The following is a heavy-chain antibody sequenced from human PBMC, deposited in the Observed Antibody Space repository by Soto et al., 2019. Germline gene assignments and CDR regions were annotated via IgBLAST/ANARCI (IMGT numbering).Heavy chain of an antibody. CDR3: ARDGGRHSGGIDY. D-gene: IGHD1-26*01. Sequence: QVQLVQSGAEVKKPGSSVKVSCKASGGTFSSYSINWVRQAPGQGLEWMGEIIPIFGTANYAQKFQGRVTITADESTSSAYMELSSLRSEDTAVYYCARDGGRHSGGIDYCGHGTLVTVAS. V-gene: IGHV1-69*01. CDR1: GGTFSSYS. J-gene: IGHJ4*01. CDR2: IIPIFGTA.